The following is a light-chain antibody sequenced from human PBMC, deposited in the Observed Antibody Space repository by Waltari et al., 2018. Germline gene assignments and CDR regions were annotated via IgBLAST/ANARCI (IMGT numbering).Light chain of an antibody. CDR1: SLRSYY. Sequence: SSELTQDPAVSVALGQTVRITCQGDSLRSYYASWYQQKPGQAPVLVIYGKNNRPSGIPDRFPGSSSGNTASLTITVAQAEDEADYYCNSRDSSGNHLRVFGGGTKLTVL. CDR2: GKN. V-gene: IGLV3-19*01. J-gene: IGLJ2*01. CDR3: NSRDSSGNHLRV.